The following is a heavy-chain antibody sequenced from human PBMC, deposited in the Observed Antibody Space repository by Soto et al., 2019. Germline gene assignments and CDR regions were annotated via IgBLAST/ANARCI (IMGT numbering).Heavy chain of an antibody. CDR1: GYTFTSYY. D-gene: IGHD6-13*01. CDR3: AEDQVTTAAGTAFGY. V-gene: IGHV1-46*01. Sequence: ASVKVSCKASGYTFTSYYMHRVRQAPGQGLEWMGIINPSGGSTSYAQKFQGRVTMTRDTSTSTVYMELSSLRSEDTAVYYCAEDQVTTAAGTAFGYWGQGNLVTVSS. CDR2: INPSGGST. J-gene: IGHJ4*02.